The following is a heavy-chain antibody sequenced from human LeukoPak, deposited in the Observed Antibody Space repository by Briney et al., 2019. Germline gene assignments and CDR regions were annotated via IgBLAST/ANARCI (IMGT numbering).Heavy chain of an antibody. CDR3: AKTVSYYYGSGSYYKNPFDY. CDR2: INSDGSST. D-gene: IGHD3-10*01. Sequence: GGSLRLSCAASGFTFSSYWMHWVRQAPGKGLVWVSRINSDGSSTSYADSVKGRFTISRDNAKNTLYLQMNSLRAEDTAVYYCAKTVSYYYGSGSYYKNPFDYWGQGTLVTVSS. J-gene: IGHJ4*02. CDR1: GFTFSSYW. V-gene: IGHV3-74*01.